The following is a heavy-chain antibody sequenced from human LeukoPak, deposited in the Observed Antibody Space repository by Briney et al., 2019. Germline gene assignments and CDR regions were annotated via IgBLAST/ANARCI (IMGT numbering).Heavy chain of an antibody. CDR1: GGSFSGYY. Sequence: SETLSLTCAVYGGSFSGYYWSWIRQPPGKGLEWIGEINHSGSTNYNPSLKSRVTISVDTSKNQFSLKLSSVTAADTAVYYCARGVAAAEVYYYYYMDVWGKGTTVTVSS. V-gene: IGHV4-34*01. D-gene: IGHD6-13*01. CDR3: ARGVAAAEVYYYYYMDV. J-gene: IGHJ6*03. CDR2: INHSGST.